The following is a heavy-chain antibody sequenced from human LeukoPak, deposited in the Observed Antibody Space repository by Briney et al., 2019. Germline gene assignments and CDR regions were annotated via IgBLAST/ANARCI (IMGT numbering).Heavy chain of an antibody. Sequence: PSETLSLTCTVSGDSINNFYWSWIRQPAGKGLEWIGRVYSSGTTDYNPSLKSRVTISGDTSKNQFSLKLSSVTAADTAVYYCARDRGGDYTFFDYWGQGTLVTVSS. D-gene: IGHD4-17*01. CDR1: GDSINNFY. J-gene: IGHJ4*02. CDR2: VYSSGTT. CDR3: ARDRGGDYTFFDY. V-gene: IGHV4-4*07.